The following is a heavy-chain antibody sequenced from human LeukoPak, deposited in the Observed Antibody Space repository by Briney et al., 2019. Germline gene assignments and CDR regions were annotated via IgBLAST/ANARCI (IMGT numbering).Heavy chain of an antibody. V-gene: IGHV5-51*01. CDR2: IYPGDSDT. CDR1: GQSFTNYW. D-gene: IGHD4-17*01. J-gene: IGHJ1*01. CDR3: ATYGDYTRFQH. Sequence: GESLKISCQGSGQSFTNYWIGWVRQMPGKGLEWMGIIYPGDSDTRYSPSCQGQVTISADKSISTAYLQWSSLKASDSAMYYCATYGDYTRFQHWGQGTLVTVSS.